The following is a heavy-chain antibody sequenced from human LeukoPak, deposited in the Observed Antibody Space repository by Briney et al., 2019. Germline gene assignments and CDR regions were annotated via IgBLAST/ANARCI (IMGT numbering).Heavy chain of an antibody. CDR3: ATYRSTSGYVDS. CDR2: IYYSGST. D-gene: IGHD3-22*01. CDR1: GGPITGYY. V-gene: IGHV4-59*08. Sequence: PSETLSLTCTVFGGPITGYYWSWIRQPPGKGLEWIGYIYYSGSTTYNPSLKSRVTISVDTSKTQFSLKLTSVTAADTAVYYCATYRSTSGYVDSWGQGTLVTVSS. J-gene: IGHJ4*02.